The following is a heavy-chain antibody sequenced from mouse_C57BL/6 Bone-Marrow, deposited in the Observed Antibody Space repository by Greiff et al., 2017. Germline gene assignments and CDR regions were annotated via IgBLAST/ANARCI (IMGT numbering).Heavy chain of an antibody. D-gene: IGHD1-1*01. V-gene: IGHV1-81*01. CDR1: GYTFTSYG. CDR3: ARGGYYGSSLDY. CDR2: IYPRSGNT. J-gene: IGHJ2*01. Sequence: VMLVESGAELARPGASVKLSCKASGYTFTSYGISWVKQRTGQGLEWIGEIYPRSGNTYYNEKFKGKATLTADKSSSTAYMELRSLTSEDSAVYFCARGGYYGSSLDYWGQGTTLTVSS.